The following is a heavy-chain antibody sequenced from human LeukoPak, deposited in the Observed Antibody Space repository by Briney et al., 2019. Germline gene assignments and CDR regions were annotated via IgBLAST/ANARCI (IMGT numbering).Heavy chain of an antibody. D-gene: IGHD4-11*01. V-gene: IGHV4-59*01. CDR2: IYYSGRT. J-gene: IGHJ4*02. CDR3: ARGFYSPHY. Sequence: SETLSLTCSVSDGSISSEYWSWIRQPPGQALEWIGYIYYSGRTYYNPSLKSRITISVDTSKNQFSLKLSSVTAADTAVYYCARGFYSPHYWGQGTLVSVSS. CDR1: DGSISSEY.